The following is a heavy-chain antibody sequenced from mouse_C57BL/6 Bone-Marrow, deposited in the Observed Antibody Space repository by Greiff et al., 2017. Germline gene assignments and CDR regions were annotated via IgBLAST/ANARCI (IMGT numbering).Heavy chain of an antibody. CDR3: TTDDGYYDWYFDV. J-gene: IGHJ1*03. V-gene: IGHV14-1*01. D-gene: IGHD2-3*01. CDR2: IDPEDGDT. Sequence: EVQLQQSGAELVRPGASVKLSCTASGFNIKDYYMHWVKQRPEQGLEWIGRIDPEDGDTEYAPKFQGKATMTADTSSNTAYLQLSSLTSEDTAVYYCTTDDGYYDWYFDVWGTGTTVTVSS. CDR1: GFNIKDYY.